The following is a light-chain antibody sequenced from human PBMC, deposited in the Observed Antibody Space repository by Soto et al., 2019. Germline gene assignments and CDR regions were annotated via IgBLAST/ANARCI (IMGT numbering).Light chain of an antibody. V-gene: IGLV2-14*01. CDR2: EVS. CDR3: SSYTSSSTRV. J-gene: IGLJ3*02. CDR1: SSDVGGYNY. Sequence: QSALTQPASVSGSPGQSITISCTRTSSDVGGYNYVSWYQQHPGKAPKLMIYEVSNRPSGVSNRFSGSKSGNTASLTISGLQAEDAADYYCSSYTSSSTRVFGGGTQLTVL.